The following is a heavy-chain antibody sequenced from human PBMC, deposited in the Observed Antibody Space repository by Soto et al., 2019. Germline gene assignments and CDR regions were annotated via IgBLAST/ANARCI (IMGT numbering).Heavy chain of an antibody. CDR1: GITISNYP. J-gene: IGHJ4*02. Sequence: EVQLLESGGGLVQPGGSLRLSCAASGITISNYPMSWVRQAPGKGLDWVSVISGSGDRTYYADSAKGRFTISKDSSRSSLSLQPDRLGVEDTAVYFCVKDDVGYPSTAPHWCKGTLVTVSS. CDR2: ISGSGDRT. D-gene: IGHD3-22*01. CDR3: VKDDVGYPSTAPH. V-gene: IGHV3-23*01.